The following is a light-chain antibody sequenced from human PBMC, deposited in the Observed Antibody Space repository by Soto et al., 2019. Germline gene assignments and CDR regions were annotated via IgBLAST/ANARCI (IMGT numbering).Light chain of an antibody. V-gene: IGKV3-11*01. J-gene: IGKJ3*01. Sequence: TLSVSPGARATLSCRASQSVSSSLAWYRRKPGQAPRLLIYDATNRASGVPARFSGSGSGTDFTLTISSLEPEDFAVYYCQHRANWPLTFGPGTKVD. CDR3: QHRANWPLT. CDR2: DAT. CDR1: QSVSSS.